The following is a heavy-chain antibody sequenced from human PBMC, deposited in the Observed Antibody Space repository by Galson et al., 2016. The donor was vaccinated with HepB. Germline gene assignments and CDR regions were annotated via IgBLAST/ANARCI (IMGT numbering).Heavy chain of an antibody. CDR2: IWYDGNNK. V-gene: IGHV3-33*06. D-gene: IGHD2-2*01. CDR1: GFAFSTFG. CDR3: AKGLAYCSGTSCLSYSDSPGGGMDV. J-gene: IGHJ6*02. Sequence: SLRLSCAASGFAFSTFGMHWVRQAPGKGLEWLAVIWYDGNNKYYLNSVKGRFTISRDNSKNMSYLQLNSLRVEDTAVYYCAKGLAYCSGTSCLSYSDSPGGGMDVWGQGTTVTVSS.